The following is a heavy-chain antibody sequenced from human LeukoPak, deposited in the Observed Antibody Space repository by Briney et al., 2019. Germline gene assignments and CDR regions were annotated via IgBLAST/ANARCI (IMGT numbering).Heavy chain of an antibody. CDR2: IIPILGIA. D-gene: IGHD3-9*01. CDR3: ASDILTGSDAQHDH. V-gene: IGHV1-69*04. J-gene: IGHJ4*02. CDR1: GYTFTSYG. Sequence: SVKVSCKASGYTFTSYGISWMRQAPGQGLEWMGRIIPILGIANYAQKFQGRVTITADKSTSTAYMELSSLRSEDTAVYYCASDILTGSDAQHDHWGQGTLVTVSS.